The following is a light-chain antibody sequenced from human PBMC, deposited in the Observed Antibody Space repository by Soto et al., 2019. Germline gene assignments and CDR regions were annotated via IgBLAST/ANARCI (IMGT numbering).Light chain of an antibody. V-gene: IGKV1-5*01. Sequence: DIHMTQSPSTLSASAGDRVTITCRASQSISNWLAWYQQKPGKAPKLLIYHASSLESGVPSRFTGSGSGKGFTLTISSLQHDDFASYFCQQYSSCLYTGGQGTKVEIK. CDR2: HAS. CDR1: QSISNW. J-gene: IGKJ2*01. CDR3: QQYSSCLYT.